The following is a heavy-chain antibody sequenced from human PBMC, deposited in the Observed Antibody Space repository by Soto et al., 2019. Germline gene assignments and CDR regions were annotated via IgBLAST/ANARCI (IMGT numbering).Heavy chain of an antibody. D-gene: IGHD2-8*01. CDR2: ISYDGSNK. J-gene: IGHJ3*02. Sequence: QVQLVESGGGVVQPGRSLRLSCAASGFTFSSYAMHWVRQAPGKGLEWVAVISYDGSNKYYADSVKGRFTISRDNSKNTLYLQMNSLRAEDTAVYYCARDGMVPHWGDAFDIWGQGTMVTVSS. CDR1: GFTFSSYA. CDR3: ARDGMVPHWGDAFDI. V-gene: IGHV3-30-3*01.